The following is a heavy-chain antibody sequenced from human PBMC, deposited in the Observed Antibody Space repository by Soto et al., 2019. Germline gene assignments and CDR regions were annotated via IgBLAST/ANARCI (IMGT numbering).Heavy chain of an antibody. D-gene: IGHD3-22*01. CDR1: GGSISSYY. CDR3: ARSYYDSSGYRDWFDP. V-gene: IGHV4-59*01. CDR2: IYYSGST. J-gene: IGHJ5*02. Sequence: SETLSLTCTVSGGSISSYYWSWIRQTPGKGLEWIGYIYYSGSTNYNPSLKSRVTISVDTSKNQFSLKLSSVTAADTAVYYCARSYYDSSGYRDWFDPWGQGTLVTVSS.